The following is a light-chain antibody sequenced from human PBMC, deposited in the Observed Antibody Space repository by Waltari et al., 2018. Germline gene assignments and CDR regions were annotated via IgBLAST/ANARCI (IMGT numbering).Light chain of an antibody. CDR2: DVS. V-gene: IGLV2-14*03. CDR3: SSYTSGSGV. J-gene: IGLJ2*01. CDR1: SSDVRGYNS. Sequence: QSALTQPASVSGSPVQSITISCTVTSSDVRGYNSVSWYQQHPGKAPKLMIYDVSNRPAGVSNRFPGSKSGNTASLTISGLQAEDEADYYCSSYTSGSGVFGGGTKLTVL.